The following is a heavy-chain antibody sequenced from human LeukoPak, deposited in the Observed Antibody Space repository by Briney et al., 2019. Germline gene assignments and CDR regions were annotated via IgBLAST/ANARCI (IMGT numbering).Heavy chain of an antibody. J-gene: IGHJ3*02. V-gene: IGHV3-33*06. CDR3: AKGQDGSGSLGAFDI. Sequence: GGSLRLSCAASGFTFSSYGMHWVRQAPRKGLEWVAVIWYDGSNKYYADSVKGRFTISRDNSKNTLYLQMNSLRAEDTAVYYCAKGQDGSGSLGAFDIWGQGTMVTVSS. CDR1: GFTFSSYG. D-gene: IGHD3-10*01. CDR2: IWYDGSNK.